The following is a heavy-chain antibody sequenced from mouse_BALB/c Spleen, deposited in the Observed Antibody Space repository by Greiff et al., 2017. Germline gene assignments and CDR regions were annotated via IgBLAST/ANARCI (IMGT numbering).Heavy chain of an antibody. Sequence: EVQLVESGGGLVKPGGSLKLSCAASGFTFSSYTMSWVRQTPEKRLEWVATISSGGSYTYYPDSVKGRFTISRDNAKNTLYLQMSSLKSEDTAMYYCTRDHYCFDYWGQGTTLTVSS. CDR3: TRDHYCFDY. J-gene: IGHJ2*01. CDR2: ISSGGSYT. V-gene: IGHV5-6-4*01. CDR1: GFTFSSYT. D-gene: IGHD1-2*01.